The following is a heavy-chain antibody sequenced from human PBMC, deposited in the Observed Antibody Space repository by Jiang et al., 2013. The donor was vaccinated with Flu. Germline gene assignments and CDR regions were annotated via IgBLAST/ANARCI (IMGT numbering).Heavy chain of an antibody. J-gene: IGHJ6*03. V-gene: IGHV1-69*01. D-gene: IGHD3-3*01. CDR2: SHPSSFGTT. CDR3: ARHDYWNGDRYFYKYYMDV. CDR1: SHA. Sequence: SHAISWIRQAPRTRDVEWMEGSHPSSFGTTNYAQEFQGRVTFTADESTSTAYMDLSSLRSEDTAVYYCARHDYWNGDRYFYKYYMDVWGKGTTVTVSS.